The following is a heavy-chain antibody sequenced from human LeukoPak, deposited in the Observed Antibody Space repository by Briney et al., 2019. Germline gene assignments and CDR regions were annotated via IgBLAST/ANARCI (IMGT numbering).Heavy chain of an antibody. CDR3: ASDSSGYYFDY. CDR1: GYTFTSYY. CDR2: INPSGGST. J-gene: IGHJ4*02. D-gene: IGHD3-22*01. Sequence: VASVKVSCTASGYTFTSYYMHWVRQAPGQGLEWMGIINPSGGSTSYAQKFQGRVTMTRDTSTSTVYMELSSLRSEDTAVYYCASDSSGYYFDYWGQGTLVTVSS. V-gene: IGHV1-46*01.